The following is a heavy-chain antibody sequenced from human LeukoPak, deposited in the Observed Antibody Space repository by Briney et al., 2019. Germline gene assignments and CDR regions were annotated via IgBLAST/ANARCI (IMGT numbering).Heavy chain of an antibody. V-gene: IGHV1-46*01. CDR2: INPSGGST. CDR1: GCTFTSYY. CDR3: ARDWRLRSRGEGYYYYMDV. D-gene: IGHD5-12*01. Sequence: GASVKVSCKASGCTFTSYYMHWVRQAPGQGLEWMGIINPSGGSTSYAQKFQGRVTMTRDTSTSTVYMELSSLRSEDTAVYYCARDWRLRSRGEGYYYYMDVWGKGTTVTVSS. J-gene: IGHJ6*03.